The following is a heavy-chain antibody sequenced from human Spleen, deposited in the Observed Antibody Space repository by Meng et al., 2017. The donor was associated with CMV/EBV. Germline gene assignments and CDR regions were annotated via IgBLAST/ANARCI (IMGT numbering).Heavy chain of an antibody. D-gene: IGHD1-26*01. Sequence: GESLKISCAASGFTVSSNYMSWVRQAPGKGLEWVSVIYSGGSTYYADSVKGRFTISRDNSKNTLYLQMNSLRAEDTAVYYCARGPPLAWELLRTPLVDWGQGTLVTVSS. V-gene: IGHV3-66*02. CDR2: IYSGGST. CDR3: ARGPPLAWELLRTPLVD. CDR1: GFTVSSNY. J-gene: IGHJ4*02.